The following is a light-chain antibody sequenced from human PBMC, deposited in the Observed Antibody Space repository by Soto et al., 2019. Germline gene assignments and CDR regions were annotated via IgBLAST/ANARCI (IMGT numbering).Light chain of an antibody. CDR3: QQYNNWPRST. V-gene: IGKV3-15*01. CDR2: GAS. J-gene: IGKJ1*01. CDR1: QSVRGN. Sequence: EIVMTQSPATLSLSPGERATLSCRASQSVRGNLAWYQQKPGQAPRLLIYGASTRATGIPARFSGSGSGTEFTLTISSLQSEDFAVYYCQQYNNWPRSTFGQGTKVEIK.